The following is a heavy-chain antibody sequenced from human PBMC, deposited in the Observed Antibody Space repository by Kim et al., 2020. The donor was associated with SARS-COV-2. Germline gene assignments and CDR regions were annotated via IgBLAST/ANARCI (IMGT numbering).Heavy chain of an antibody. CDR1: GYTFTSYA. CDR3: AREMEWLVQGGGFDY. Sequence: ASVKVSCKASGYTFTSYAMHWVRQAPGQRLEWMGWINAGNGNTKYSQKFQGRVTITRDTSASTAYMELSSLRSEDTAVYYCAREMEWLVQGGGFDYWGQGTLVTVSS. J-gene: IGHJ4*02. D-gene: IGHD6-19*01. V-gene: IGHV1-3*01. CDR2: INAGNGNT.